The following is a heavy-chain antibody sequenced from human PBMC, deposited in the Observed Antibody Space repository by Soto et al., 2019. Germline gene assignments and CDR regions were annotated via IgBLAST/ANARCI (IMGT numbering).Heavy chain of an antibody. CDR3: ARDVTILGVDYYYYYGMDV. D-gene: IGHD3-3*01. Sequence: LRLSCAASGFTFSSYGMHWVRQAPGKGLEWVAVIWYDGSNKYYADSVKGRFTISRDNSKNTLYLQMNSLRAEDTAVYYCARDVTILGVDYYYYYGMDVWGQGTTVTVSS. V-gene: IGHV3-33*01. CDR2: IWYDGSNK. J-gene: IGHJ6*02. CDR1: GFTFSSYG.